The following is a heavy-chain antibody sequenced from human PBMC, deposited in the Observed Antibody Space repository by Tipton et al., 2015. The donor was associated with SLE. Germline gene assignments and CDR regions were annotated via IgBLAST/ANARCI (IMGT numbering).Heavy chain of an antibody. Sequence: TLSLTCAVYGGSFSGYYWSWIRQPPGKGLEWIGEINHSGSTNYNPSLKSRVTISVDTSKNQFSLKLSSVTAADTAVYYCASVDTAILWGQGTLVTVSS. V-gene: IGHV4-34*01. CDR2: INHSGST. D-gene: IGHD5-18*01. CDR3: ASVDTAIL. J-gene: IGHJ4*02. CDR1: GGSFSGYY.